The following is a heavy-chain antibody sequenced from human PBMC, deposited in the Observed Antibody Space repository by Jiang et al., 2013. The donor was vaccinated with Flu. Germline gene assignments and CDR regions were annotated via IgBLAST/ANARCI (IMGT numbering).Heavy chain of an antibody. V-gene: IGHV4-59*13. D-gene: IGHD3-9*01. CDR3: ARDRDWPNDAFEI. Sequence: KPSETLSLTCTVSGISISTYYWSWIRQSPGKGLEWIGYIFSSGSTNYNPSLKSRVTISVDTSKNQFSLYLRSVTAADTAVYYCARDRDWPNDAFEIWGQGTMVTVSS. CDR2: IFSSGST. CDR1: GISISTYY. J-gene: IGHJ3*02.